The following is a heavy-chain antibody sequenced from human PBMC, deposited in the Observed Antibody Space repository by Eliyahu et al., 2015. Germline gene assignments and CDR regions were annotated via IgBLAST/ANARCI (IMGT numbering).Heavy chain of an antibody. V-gene: IGHV3-74*01. CDR3: ARDARRGYSFGYESRYYYMDV. CDR1: GFTFTSYW. J-gene: IGHJ6*03. D-gene: IGHD5-18*01. Sequence: EVQLVESRGGLVQPGGSLRLSCAVSGFTFTSYWMHWVRQAPGKGLVWVSRINSDGSRXNYADSVKGRFTISRDNTKNTLYLQMNSLRAEDTAVYYCARDARRGYSFGYESRYYYMDVWGRGTTVTVSS. CDR2: INSDGSRX.